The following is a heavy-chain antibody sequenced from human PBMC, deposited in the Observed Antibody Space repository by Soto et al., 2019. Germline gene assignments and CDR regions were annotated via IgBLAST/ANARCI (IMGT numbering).Heavy chain of an antibody. J-gene: IGHJ4*02. CDR1: GFTFTNYA. D-gene: IGHD6-19*01. CDR2: IWYDGTNK. CDR3: ARERRAVSTFAY. V-gene: IGHV3-33*01. Sequence: QVQLVESGGGVVQPGRSLRLSCAASGFTFTNYAIHWVRQAPGKGLEWVAVIWYDGTNKYYAESVKDRFTISRDNSKNTVYLQMNSLVAEDTAVYYCARERRAVSTFAYWGQGTLVSVSS.